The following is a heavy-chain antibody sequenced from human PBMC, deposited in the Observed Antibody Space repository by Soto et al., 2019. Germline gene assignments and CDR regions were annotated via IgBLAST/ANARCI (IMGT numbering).Heavy chain of an antibody. V-gene: IGHV4-61*08. CDR3: ARRYGPGFDY. J-gene: IGHJ4*02. CDR2: IYYSGST. Sequence: SETLSLTCTVSGGSINSGDYSWTWIRQPPGKGLEWIGYIYYSGSTNYNPSLKSRVTISVDTSKNQFSLKLSSVTAADTAVYYCARRYGPGFDYWGQGTLVTVSS. D-gene: IGHD4-17*01. CDR1: GGSINSGDYS.